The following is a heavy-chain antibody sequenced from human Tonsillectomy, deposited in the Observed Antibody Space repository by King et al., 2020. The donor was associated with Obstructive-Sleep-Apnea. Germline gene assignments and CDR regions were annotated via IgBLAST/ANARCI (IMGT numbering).Heavy chain of an antibody. CDR2: ISYSGST. CDR1: GDSINSYY. CDR3: AGVFSFGYNYYYGMDV. V-gene: IGHV4-59*01. D-gene: IGHD5-18*01. J-gene: IGHJ6*02. Sequence: QVQLQESGPGLVKPSETLSLTCSVSGDSINSYYWSWIRQPPGKGLEWIGYISYSGSTNYNPSLKSRVTISVDTSKNQFSLKLSSLTAADTAVYYCAGVFSFGYNYYYGMDVWGQGTTVTVSS.